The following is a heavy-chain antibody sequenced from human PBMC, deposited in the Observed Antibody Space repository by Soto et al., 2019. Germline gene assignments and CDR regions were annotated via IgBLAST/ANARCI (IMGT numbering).Heavy chain of an antibody. CDR3: AKVPAAARCNNWNYVGFDY. V-gene: IGHV3-30*18. Sequence: QVQLVESGGGVVQPGRSLRLSCAASGFTFSSYGMHWVRQAPGKGLEWVAVISYDGSNKYYADSVKGRFTISRDNSKNTLYLQMNSLRAEDTAVYYCAKVPAAARCNNWNYVGFDYWGQGTLVTVSS. CDR2: ISYDGSNK. D-gene: IGHD1-7*01. J-gene: IGHJ4*02. CDR1: GFTFSSYG.